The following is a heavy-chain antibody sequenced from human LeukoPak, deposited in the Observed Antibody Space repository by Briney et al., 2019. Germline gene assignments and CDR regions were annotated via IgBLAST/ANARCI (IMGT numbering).Heavy chain of an antibody. V-gene: IGHV3-74*01. J-gene: IGHJ4*02. CDR3: VRDGGGTTPYDC. CDR2: ISPDGRNI. Sequence: GGSLRLSCAASGFTLSDYWMNWVRQVPGKWPFWVSHISPDGRNIAYADSVKGRFTISRDSAKNTLYLQMNSLRVEDTAVYYCVRDGGGTTPYDCWGQGSLVTVSS. D-gene: IGHD1-7*01. CDR1: GFTLSDYW.